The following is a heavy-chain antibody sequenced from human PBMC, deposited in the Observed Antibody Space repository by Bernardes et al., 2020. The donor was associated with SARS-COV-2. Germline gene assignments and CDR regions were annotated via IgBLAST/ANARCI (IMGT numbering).Heavy chain of an antibody. CDR3: TTVAEIYYDSSGFSYYFDF. CDR1: GFTFSNAW. J-gene: IGHJ4*02. CDR2: IKRKTDGGTT. Sequence: GGSLRLSCAASGFTFSNAWMNWVRQAPGKGLEWVGHIKRKTDGGTTDYAAPVKGRFTISGDDSKNTMYLQMNSLKTEDTAVYYCTTVAEIYYDSSGFSYYFDFWGQGTLVTVSS. D-gene: IGHD3-22*01. V-gene: IGHV3-15*07.